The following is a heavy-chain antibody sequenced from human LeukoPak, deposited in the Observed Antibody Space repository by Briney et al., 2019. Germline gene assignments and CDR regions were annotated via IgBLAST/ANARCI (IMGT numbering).Heavy chain of an antibody. CDR1: GYTFTDYY. CDR2: INPNSGDT. D-gene: IGHD2-8*02. CDR3: ARDTVAQSRTGFDS. Sequence: ASVKVSCKASGYTFTDYYIHWVRQAPGQGLGWMGWINPNSGDTNYAQNFQGRVTLTRDNSITTAYMEVSGLRDDDTAVYSCARDTVAQSRTGFDSWGQGTLVSVSS. V-gene: IGHV1-2*02. J-gene: IGHJ4*02.